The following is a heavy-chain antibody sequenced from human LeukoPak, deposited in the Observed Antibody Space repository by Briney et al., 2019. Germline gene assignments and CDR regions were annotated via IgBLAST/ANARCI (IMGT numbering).Heavy chain of an antibody. J-gene: IGHJ4*02. CDR1: GFTFSNYA. CDR3: AVREGASYSGRFDY. D-gene: IGHD1-26*01. Sequence: GGSLRLSCAASGFTFSNYAMNWVRQAPGKGLEWVSVISGSGGVTFYADSMKGRFTISRDNTKDTLYLQMNSLRAEDTAVYFCAVREGASYSGRFDYWGQGTLVTVST. CDR2: ISGSGGVT. V-gene: IGHV3-23*01.